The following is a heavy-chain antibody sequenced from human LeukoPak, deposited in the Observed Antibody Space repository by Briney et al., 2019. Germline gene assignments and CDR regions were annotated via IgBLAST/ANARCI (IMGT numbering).Heavy chain of an antibody. CDR1: GFTFSSYA. CDR3: ARGKYYDSSGYPLGY. Sequence: PGGSLRLSCAASGFTFSSYATHWVRQAPGKGLEWVAVISYDGSNKYYADSVKGRFTISRDNSKNTLYLQMNSLRAEDTAVYYCARGKYYDSSGYPLGYWGQGTLVTVSS. CDR2: ISYDGSNK. V-gene: IGHV3-30-3*01. D-gene: IGHD3-22*01. J-gene: IGHJ4*02.